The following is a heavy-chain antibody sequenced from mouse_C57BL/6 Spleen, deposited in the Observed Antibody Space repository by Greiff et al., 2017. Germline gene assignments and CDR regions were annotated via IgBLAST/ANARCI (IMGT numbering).Heavy chain of an antibody. J-gene: IGHJ1*03. D-gene: IGHD2-1*01. Sequence: VQLQQSGPELVKPGASVKISCKASGYAFSSSWMNWVKQRPGKGLEWIGRIYPGDGDTNYNGKFKGKATLTADKSSSTAYMQLSSLTSEDSAVYFCARWDYGNYGYFDVWGTGTTVTVSS. CDR2: IYPGDGDT. V-gene: IGHV1-82*01. CDR1: GYAFSSSW. CDR3: ARWDYGNYGYFDV.